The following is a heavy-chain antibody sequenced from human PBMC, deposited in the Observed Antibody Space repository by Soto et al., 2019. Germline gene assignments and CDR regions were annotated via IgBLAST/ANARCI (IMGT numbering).Heavy chain of an antibody. CDR2: ISSSSSYI. CDR1: GFTFSSYS. J-gene: IGHJ3*02. D-gene: IGHD2-2*01. Sequence: GGSLRLSCAASGFTFSSYSMNWVRQAPGKGLEWVSSISSSSSYIYYADSVKGRFTISRDNAKNSLYLQMNSLRAEDTAVYYCARVYIVVVPAADAFDIWGQGTMVTVSS. CDR3: ARVYIVVVPAADAFDI. V-gene: IGHV3-21*01.